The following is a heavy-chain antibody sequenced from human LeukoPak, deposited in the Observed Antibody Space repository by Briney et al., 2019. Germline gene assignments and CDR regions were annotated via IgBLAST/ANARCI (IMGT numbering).Heavy chain of an antibody. CDR3: ARHYYGWAFDI. J-gene: IGHJ3*02. CDR2: IYYSGST. Sequence: SETLSLTCTVSGGSISSYYWSWIRQPPGKGLEWIGYIYYSGSTNYNPSLKSRVTISIDTSKNQFSLKLSSVTAADTAVYYCARHYYGWAFDIWGQGTMVTVSS. D-gene: IGHD3-10*01. V-gene: IGHV4-59*08. CDR1: GGSISSYY.